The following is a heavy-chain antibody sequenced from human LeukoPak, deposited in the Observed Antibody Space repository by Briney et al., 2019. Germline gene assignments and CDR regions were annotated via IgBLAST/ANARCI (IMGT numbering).Heavy chain of an antibody. J-gene: IGHJ1*01. CDR3: ARSPGTGEYFQH. V-gene: IGHV1-69*06. CDR2: TIPIFGTA. Sequence: ASVKISCKASGGTFSSYAISWVRQAPGQGLEWMGGTIPIFGTANYAQKFQGRVTITADKSTSTAYMELSSLRSEDTAVYYCARSPGTGEYFQHWGQGTLVTVSS. D-gene: IGHD6-13*01. CDR1: GGTFSSYA.